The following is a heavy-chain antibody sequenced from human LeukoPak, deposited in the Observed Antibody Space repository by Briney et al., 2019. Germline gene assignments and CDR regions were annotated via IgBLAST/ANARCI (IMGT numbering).Heavy chain of an antibody. D-gene: IGHD3-9*01. J-gene: IGHJ4*02. Sequence: EASVKVSCKASGYTFTSYGISWVRPAPGQGLEWMGWISAYNGNTNYAQKLQGRVTMTTDTSTGTAYMELRSLRSDDTAVYYCARDPDYDILTGYPFDYWGQGTLVTVSS. CDR1: GYTFTSYG. CDR2: ISAYNGNT. CDR3: ARDPDYDILTGYPFDY. V-gene: IGHV1-18*01.